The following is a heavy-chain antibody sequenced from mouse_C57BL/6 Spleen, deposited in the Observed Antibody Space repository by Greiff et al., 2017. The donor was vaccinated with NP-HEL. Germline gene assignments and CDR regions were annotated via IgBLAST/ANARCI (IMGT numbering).Heavy chain of an antibody. Sequence: VQLQQSGAELVKPGASVKLSCKASGYTFTEYTIHWVKQRSGQGLEWIGWFYPGSGRIKYNEKFKDKANLTADQSSSTVYLALRRLTSEESAVLVCARHEEASSAGYPYYFDYWGQGTTLTVSS. J-gene: IGHJ2*01. D-gene: IGHD3-2*02. CDR3: ARHEEASSAGYPYYFDY. CDR1: GYTFTEYT. V-gene: IGHV1-62-2*01. CDR2: FYPGSGRI.